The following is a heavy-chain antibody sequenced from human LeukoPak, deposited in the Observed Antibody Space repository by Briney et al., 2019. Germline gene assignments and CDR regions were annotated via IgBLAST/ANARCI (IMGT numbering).Heavy chain of an antibody. Sequence: GGSLRLSCAASGFTFSSYAMSWVRQAPGKGLEWVSAISGSGGSTYYADSVKGRFTISRDNSKNTLYLQMNSLRAEDTAVYYCAKESIVAAGNVNYFGYWGQGTLVTVSS. CDR1: GFTFSSYA. CDR2: ISGSGGST. V-gene: IGHV3-23*01. D-gene: IGHD6-13*01. CDR3: AKESIVAAGNVNYFGY. J-gene: IGHJ4*02.